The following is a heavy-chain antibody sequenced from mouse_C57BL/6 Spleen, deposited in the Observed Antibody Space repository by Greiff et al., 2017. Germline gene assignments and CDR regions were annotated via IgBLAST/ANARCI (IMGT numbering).Heavy chain of an antibody. V-gene: IGHV1-50*01. D-gene: IGHD3-2*01. CDR2: IDPSDSYT. Sequence: QVQLQQPGAELVKPGASVKLSCKASGYTFTSYWMQWVKQRPGQGLEWIGEIDPSDSYTNYNQKFKGKATLTVDTSSSTAYMQLSSLTSEDSAVYYCARGTRQLGYWGQGTTRTVSS. CDR3: ARGTRQLGY. CDR1: GYTFTSYW. J-gene: IGHJ2*01.